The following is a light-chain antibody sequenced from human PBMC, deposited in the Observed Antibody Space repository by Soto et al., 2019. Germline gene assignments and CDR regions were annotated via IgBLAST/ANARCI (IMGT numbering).Light chain of an antibody. J-gene: IGKJ1*01. CDR2: GAS. CDR3: QQYNNWPPFT. Sequence: EIVMTQSPATLSVSPRERATLSCRASQSVSSNLAWYQQKPGQAPRLLIYGASTRATGIPARFSGSGSGTEFTLTISSLQSEDFAVYYCQQYNNWPPFTFGQGTKVEIK. V-gene: IGKV3-15*01. CDR1: QSVSSN.